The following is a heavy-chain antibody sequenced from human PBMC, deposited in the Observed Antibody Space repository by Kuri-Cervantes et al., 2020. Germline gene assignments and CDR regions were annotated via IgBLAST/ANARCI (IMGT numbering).Heavy chain of an antibody. CDR2: IYYSGST. J-gene: IGHJ4*02. CDR1: GGSISSSSYY. D-gene: IGHD3-16*01. CDR3: ARYYYGIKGFDY. Sequence: GSLRLSCTVSGGSISSSSYYWGWIRQPPGKGLEWIGSIYYSGSTYYNPSLKSRVTISVDTSKSQFSLKLTSVTAADAAIYFCARYYYGIKGFDYWGRGTLVTVSS. V-gene: IGHV4-39*07.